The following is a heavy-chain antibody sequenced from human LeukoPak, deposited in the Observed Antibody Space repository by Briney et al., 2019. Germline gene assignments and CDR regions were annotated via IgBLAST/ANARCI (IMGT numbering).Heavy chain of an antibody. V-gene: IGHV1-2*02. CDR3: ARGYCSSTSCYGAFDY. J-gene: IGHJ4*02. CDR1: GYTFIGYY. Sequence: ASVKVSCKASGYTFIGYYMHWVRQAPGQGLEWMGWINPNSGGTNYAQKFQGRVTMTRDTSISTAYMELSRLRSDDTAVYYCARGYCSSTSCYGAFDYWGQGTLVTVSS. D-gene: IGHD2-2*01. CDR2: INPNSGGT.